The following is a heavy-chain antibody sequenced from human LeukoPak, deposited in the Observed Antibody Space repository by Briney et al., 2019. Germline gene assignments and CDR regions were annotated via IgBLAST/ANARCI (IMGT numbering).Heavy chain of an antibody. CDR2: ISYDGSNK. V-gene: IGHV3-30*04. D-gene: IGHD3-3*01. CDR1: GFTFSSYA. Sequence: GGSLRLSCAASGFTFSSYAMHWVRQAPGKGLEWVAVISYDGSNKYYADSVKGRFTISRDNSKNTLYLQMNSLRAEDTAVYYCARTLWSGYLIYAFDIWGQGTMVTVSS. J-gene: IGHJ3*02. CDR3: ARTLWSGYLIYAFDI.